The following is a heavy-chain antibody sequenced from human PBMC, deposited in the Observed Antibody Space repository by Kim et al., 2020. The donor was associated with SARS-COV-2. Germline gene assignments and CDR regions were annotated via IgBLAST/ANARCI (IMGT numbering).Heavy chain of an antibody. J-gene: IGHJ3*02. D-gene: IGHD2-2*02. CDR2: IYYSGST. V-gene: IGHV4-39*01. CDR1: GGSISSSSYY. CDR3: ARLSWEYQLLYEGDDGFDI. Sequence: SETLSLTCTVSGGSISSSSYYWGWIRQPPGKGLEWIGSIYYSGSTYYNPSLKSRVTISVDTSKNQFSLKLSSVTAADTAVYSCARLSWEYQLLYEGDDGFDIWGQGTMVTVSS.